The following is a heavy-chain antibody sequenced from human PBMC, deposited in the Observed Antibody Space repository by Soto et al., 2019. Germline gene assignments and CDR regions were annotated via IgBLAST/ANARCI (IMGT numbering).Heavy chain of an antibody. CDR3: AKVGRSVPAAGTWVNFQH. CDR1: GFTFSSYA. Sequence: PGGSLRLSCAASGFTFSSYAMSWVRQAPGKGLEWVSAISGSGGSTYYADSVKGLFTISRDNSKNTLYLQMNSLRAEDTAVYYCAKVGRSVPAAGTWVNFQHWGQGTLVTVSS. D-gene: IGHD2-2*01. CDR2: ISGSGGST. J-gene: IGHJ1*01. V-gene: IGHV3-23*01.